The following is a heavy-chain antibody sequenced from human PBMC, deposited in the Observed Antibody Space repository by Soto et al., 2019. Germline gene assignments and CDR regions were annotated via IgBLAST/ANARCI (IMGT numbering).Heavy chain of an antibody. Sequence: QLQLQESGPGLVKPWETLSLTCTVSGGSVSSDSYNWDWIRQPPGQGLEWIGTIYYSGSTDYNPSLKSRVTISEDTSNNQFSLKGTTVTAAYSAVYYCARFYGNAFDIWGRGATVTVS. CDR2: IYYSGST. V-gene: IGHV4-39*01. D-gene: IGHD4-17*01. CDR1: GGSVSSDSYN. CDR3: ARFYGNAFDI. J-gene: IGHJ3*02.